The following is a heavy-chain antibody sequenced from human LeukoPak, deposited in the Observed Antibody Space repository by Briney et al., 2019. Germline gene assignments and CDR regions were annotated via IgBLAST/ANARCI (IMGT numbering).Heavy chain of an antibody. D-gene: IGHD3-22*01. Sequence: GGSLRLSCAASGFTFSSYGMHWVRQAPGKGLEWVSAISGSGSSTYYADSVKGRFTISRDNSKNTVYLQMNSLRAEDTALYYCAKEVGYDSSGYDDFWGQGTLVTVSS. CDR2: ISGSGSST. V-gene: IGHV3-23*01. CDR3: AKEVGYDSSGYDDF. J-gene: IGHJ4*02. CDR1: GFTFSSYG.